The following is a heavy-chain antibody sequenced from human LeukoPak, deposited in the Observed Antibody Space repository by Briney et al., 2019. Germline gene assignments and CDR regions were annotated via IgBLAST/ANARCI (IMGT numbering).Heavy chain of an antibody. D-gene: IGHD5-18*01. CDR3: ARDFYGDTAIFD. Sequence: GGSLRLSCAASGFTFSSYAMHWVRQAPGKGLEWVADISYDGSNKYYADSVKGRFTISRDNSKNTLYLQMNSLRAEDTAVYYCARDFYGDTAIFDWGQGTLVTVSS. CDR2: ISYDGSNK. V-gene: IGHV3-30*04. CDR1: GFTFSSYA. J-gene: IGHJ4*02.